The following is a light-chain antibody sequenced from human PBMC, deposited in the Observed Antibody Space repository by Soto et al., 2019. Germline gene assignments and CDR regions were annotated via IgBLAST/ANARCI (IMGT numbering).Light chain of an antibody. Sequence: QSALTQPASVSGSPGQSITISCTGTSSDIGGYNYVSWYQHHPGKAPKLMIFEVSNRPSGVSNRFSGSKSDNTASLTISGLLAEDEADYYCSSYTSGSTLWVFGGGTKVTVL. V-gene: IGLV2-14*01. CDR3: SSYTSGSTLWV. J-gene: IGLJ3*02. CDR2: EVS. CDR1: SSDIGGYNY.